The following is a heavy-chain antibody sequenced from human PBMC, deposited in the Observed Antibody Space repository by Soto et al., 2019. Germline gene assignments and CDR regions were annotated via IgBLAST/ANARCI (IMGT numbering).Heavy chain of an antibody. CDR2: IYYSGST. Sequence: KTSETLSLTCTVSGGSISSSSYYRGWIRQPPGKGLEWIGSIYYSGSTYYNPSLKSRVTISVDTSKNQFSLKLSSVTAADTAVYYCASLGAAGIIKNYYYYYGMDVWGQGTTVTVSS. CDR3: ASLGAAGIIKNYYYYYGMDV. J-gene: IGHJ6*02. D-gene: IGHD6-19*01. CDR1: GGSISSSSYY. V-gene: IGHV4-39*01.